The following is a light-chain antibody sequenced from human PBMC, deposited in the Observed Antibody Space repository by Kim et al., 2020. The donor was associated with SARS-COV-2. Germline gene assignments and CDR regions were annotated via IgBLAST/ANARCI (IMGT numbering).Light chain of an antibody. CDR2: DVS. CDR3: SSYTSSSTLV. J-gene: IGLJ1*01. V-gene: IGLV2-14*03. CDR1: SSDVGGYTY. Sequence: GQSITISGTGTSSDVGGYTYVSWYQQHPGKAPKLMIYDVSNRPSGVSNRFSGSKSGNTASLTISGLQAEDEADYYCSSYTSSSTLVFGTGTKVTVL.